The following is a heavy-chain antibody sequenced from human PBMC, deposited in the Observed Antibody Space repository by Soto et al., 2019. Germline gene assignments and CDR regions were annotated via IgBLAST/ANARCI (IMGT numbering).Heavy chain of an antibody. CDR2: IYHSGST. CDR3: ATRPPGVWASVFDY. Sequence: PSETLSLTCSVSGGSISSGGYSWSWIRQPPGKGLEWIGYIYHSGSTYYNPSLKSRVTISVDRSKNQFSLKLKSVTPADTAVYYCATRPPGVWASVFDYWSQGTLVTGSS. D-gene: IGHD1-26*01. CDR1: GGSISSGGYS. V-gene: IGHV4-30-2*02. J-gene: IGHJ4*02.